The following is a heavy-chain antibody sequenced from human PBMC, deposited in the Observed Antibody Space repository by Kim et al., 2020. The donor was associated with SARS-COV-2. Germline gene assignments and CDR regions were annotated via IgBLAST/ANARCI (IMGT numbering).Heavy chain of an antibody. D-gene: IGHD6-13*01. Sequence: NPSPKSRVTISVDTSKNQFSLKLSSVTAADTAVYYCARLGAAAGTFYFDYWGQGTLVTVSS. J-gene: IGHJ4*02. V-gene: IGHV4-59*08. CDR3: ARLGAAAGTFYFDY.